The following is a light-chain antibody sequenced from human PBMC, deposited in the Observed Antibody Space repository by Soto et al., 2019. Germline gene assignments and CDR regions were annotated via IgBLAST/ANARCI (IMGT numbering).Light chain of an antibody. V-gene: IGKV3-20*01. J-gene: IGKJ2*01. CDR2: GAS. Sequence: EIVLTQSPGTLSLSPGERATLSCRASQSVSSSYLAWYQQKPGQAPRLLIYGASSRATGIPDRFSGSGSGTDFTLTISRLETEDFAVYYCQQYGSSPPEYTFRQGTKLEIK. CDR1: QSVSSSY. CDR3: QQYGSSPPEYT.